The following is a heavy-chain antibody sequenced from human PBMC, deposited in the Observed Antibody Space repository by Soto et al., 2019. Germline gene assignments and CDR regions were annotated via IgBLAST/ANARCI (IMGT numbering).Heavy chain of an antibody. CDR3: ARVYSGSYSDS. D-gene: IGHD1-26*01. CDR1: GASVISTKW. J-gene: IGHJ4*02. V-gene: IGHV4-4*02. Sequence: SETLSLTCAVSGASVISTKWWSWVRQPPGKGLEWIGEIFHSGSTNYNPSLKTRLTISVDKSKNQFSLKLSSVTAADTAIYYCARVYSGSYSDSWGRGTLVTVSS. CDR2: IFHSGST.